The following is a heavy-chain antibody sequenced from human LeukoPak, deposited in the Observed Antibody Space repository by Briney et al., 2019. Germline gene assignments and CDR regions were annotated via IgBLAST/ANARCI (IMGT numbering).Heavy chain of an antibody. CDR2: IYYSGST. V-gene: IGHV4-39*07. CDR1: GGSISSGGYY. D-gene: IGHD6-6*01. Sequence: SETLSLTCTVSGGSISSGGYYWSWIRQPPGKGLEWIGSIYYSGSTYYNPSLKSRVTISVDTSKNQFSLKLSSVTAADTAMYYCARDNEVAARSFDYWGQGTLVTVSS. J-gene: IGHJ4*02. CDR3: ARDNEVAARSFDY.